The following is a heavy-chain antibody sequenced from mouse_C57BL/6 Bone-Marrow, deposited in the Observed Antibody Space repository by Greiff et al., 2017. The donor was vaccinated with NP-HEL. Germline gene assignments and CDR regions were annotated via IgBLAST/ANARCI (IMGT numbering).Heavy chain of an antibody. CDR2: FRRSSSHYAT. V-gene: IGHV10-3*01. CDR1: GFTFTTYA. CDR3: VREGDYGSSYWYFDV. D-gene: IGHD1-1*01. J-gene: IGHJ1*03. Sequence: EVQLVESGGGLVQPKGSLKLSCAASGFTFTTYAMHWVRPAPGKGLEWVARFRRSSSHYATSYSDSVKDRFTISRDDSQSMLYLQMNNLKTEDTAMYYCVREGDYGSSYWYFDVWGTGTTVTVSS.